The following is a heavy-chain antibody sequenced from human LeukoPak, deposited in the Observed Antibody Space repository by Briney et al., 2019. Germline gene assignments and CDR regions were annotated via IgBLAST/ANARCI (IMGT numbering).Heavy chain of an antibody. D-gene: IGHD3-22*01. CDR2: FSSSSCTI. CDR3: ASSRGLEYDSSGYYSPFDH. CDR1: GFTLSTYS. J-gene: IGHJ4*02. V-gene: IGHV3-48*02. Sequence: PGGSLRLSCGASGFTLSTYSMIWVRRAPGKGLECISYFSSSSCTIYYADPVKGRFTISRDNAKNSVYLQMNSLRDEDTAVYYCASSRGLEYDSSGYYSPFDHWGQGTMVTVSS.